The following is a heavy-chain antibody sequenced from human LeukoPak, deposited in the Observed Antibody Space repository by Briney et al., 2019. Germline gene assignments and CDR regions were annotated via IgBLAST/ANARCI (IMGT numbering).Heavy chain of an antibody. V-gene: IGHV3-15*01. D-gene: IGHD3-10*01. Sequence: GGSLRLSCAASGFTFSNAWMSWVRQAPGEGLEWVGRIKSKTDGGTTDYAAPVKGRFTSSRDDSKNTLYLQMNSLKTEDTAVYYCTRYYDGSGSHYGMDVWGQGTTVTVSS. CDR1: GFTFSNAW. J-gene: IGHJ6*02. CDR2: IKSKTDGGTT. CDR3: TRYYDGSGSHYGMDV.